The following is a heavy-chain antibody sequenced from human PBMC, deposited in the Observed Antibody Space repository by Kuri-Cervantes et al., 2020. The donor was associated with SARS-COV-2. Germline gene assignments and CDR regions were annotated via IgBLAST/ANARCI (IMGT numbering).Heavy chain of an antibody. CDR1: GGTFSSYA. D-gene: IGHD4-11*01. J-gene: IGHJ3*02. V-gene: IGHV1-69*13. CDR3: ATDYHSNYLNPDSFDI. Sequence: SVKVSCKASGGTFSSYAISWVRQAPGQGLEWMGGIIPIFGTANYAQKFQGRVTITADESTSTAYMELSSLRSEDTAVYYCATDYHSNYLNPDSFDIWGQGTMVTVSS. CDR2: IIPIFGTA.